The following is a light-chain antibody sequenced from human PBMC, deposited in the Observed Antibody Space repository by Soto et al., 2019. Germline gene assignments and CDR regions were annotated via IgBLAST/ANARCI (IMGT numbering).Light chain of an antibody. CDR3: QQYGSSLFT. Sequence: EIVLTQSPGTLSLSPGERATLSCRASQSISSNYLAWYQQKPGQAPRLLIYGASSMATGIPDRFSGSGSGTDFTLTISRLETEDFAVYYCQQYGSSLFTFGPGTKVDIK. CDR1: QSISSNY. CDR2: GAS. J-gene: IGKJ3*01. V-gene: IGKV3-20*01.